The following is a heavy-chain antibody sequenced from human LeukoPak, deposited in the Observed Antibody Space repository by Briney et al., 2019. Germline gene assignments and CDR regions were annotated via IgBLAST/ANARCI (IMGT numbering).Heavy chain of an antibody. CDR2: ISGSGRTT. J-gene: IGHJ4*02. CDR1: GFTFSSYA. V-gene: IGHV3-23*01. D-gene: IGHD3-3*01. CDR3: ANFWSGAPDQYFEY. Sequence: GGSLRLSCAASGFTFSSYAMSWVRQAPGKGLEWVSAISGSGRTTYYADSVEGRFTISRDNSKNTLYLQMNVLRAEDTAVYSCANFWSGAPDQYFEYWGQGTLVTVSS.